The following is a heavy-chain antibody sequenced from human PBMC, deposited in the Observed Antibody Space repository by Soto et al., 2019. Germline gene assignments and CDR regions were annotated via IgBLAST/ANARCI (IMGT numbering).Heavy chain of an antibody. CDR2: ISSSSSYI. CDR1: GFTFSSYS. CDR3: ARDSSSASHDY. J-gene: IGHJ4*02. V-gene: IGHV3-21*01. D-gene: IGHD6-6*01. Sequence: GGSLRLSCAASGFTFSSYSMNWVRQAPGKGLEWVSSISSSSSYIYYADSVKGRFTISRDNAKNSLYLQMNSLRAEGTAVYYCARDSSSASHDYWGQGTLVTVSS.